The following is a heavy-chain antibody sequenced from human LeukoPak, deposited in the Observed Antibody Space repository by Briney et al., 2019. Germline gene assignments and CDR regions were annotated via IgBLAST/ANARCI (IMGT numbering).Heavy chain of an antibody. J-gene: IGHJ4*02. D-gene: IGHD3-22*01. Sequence: SETLSLTCTVSGGSISSYYWSWIRQPPGKGLEWIGYIYYSGSTNYNPSLKSRVTISVDTSKNQFSLKLSSVTAADTAVYYCARARSGYYPDFDYWGQGTLVTVSS. CDR2: IYYSGST. V-gene: IGHV4-59*01. CDR3: ARARSGYYPDFDY. CDR1: GGSISSYY.